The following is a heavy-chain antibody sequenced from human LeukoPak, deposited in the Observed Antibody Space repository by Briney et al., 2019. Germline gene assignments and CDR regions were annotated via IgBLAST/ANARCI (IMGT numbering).Heavy chain of an antibody. CDR3: AREGGFGYDDAFDT. CDR1: GFTFSTYE. CDR2: ISGSGSSI. J-gene: IGHJ3*02. D-gene: IGHD3-16*02. V-gene: IGHV3-48*03. Sequence: QAGGSLRLSCTASGFTFSTYEMNWVRQAPGKGLEWISYISGSGSSIFYADSLQGRFTVSRDNAKNSVYLQMNGLRAEDTAVYYCAREGGFGYDDAFDTWGHGTTVTVSS.